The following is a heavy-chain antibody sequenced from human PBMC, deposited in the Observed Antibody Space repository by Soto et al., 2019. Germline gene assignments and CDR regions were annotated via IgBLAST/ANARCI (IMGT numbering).Heavy chain of an antibody. J-gene: IGHJ4*02. CDR2: ISSSSSTI. CDR3: ARYPTAYYDSSGYYFVNYYFDY. D-gene: IGHD3-22*01. Sequence: GGSLRLSCAASGFTFSSYSMNGVRQAPGKGLEWVSYISSSSSTIYYADSVKGRFTISRDNATNSLYLQMNSLRDEDTAVYYCARYPTAYYDSSGYYFVNYYFDYWGQGT. CDR1: GFTFSSYS. V-gene: IGHV3-48*02.